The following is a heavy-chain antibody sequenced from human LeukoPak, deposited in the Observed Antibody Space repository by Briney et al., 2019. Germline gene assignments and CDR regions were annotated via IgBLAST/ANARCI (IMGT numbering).Heavy chain of an antibody. J-gene: IGHJ4*02. CDR1: GFTLSSYA. V-gene: IGHV3-30-3*01. CDR2: ISYDGSNK. Sequence: GGSLRLSCAASGFTLSSYAMHWVRQAPGKGLEWVAVISYDGSNKYYADSVKGRFTISRDNSKNTLYLQMNSLRAEDTAVYYCARETLGYCSSTSCSYFDYWGQGTLVTVSS. D-gene: IGHD2-2*01. CDR3: ARETLGYCSSTSCSYFDY.